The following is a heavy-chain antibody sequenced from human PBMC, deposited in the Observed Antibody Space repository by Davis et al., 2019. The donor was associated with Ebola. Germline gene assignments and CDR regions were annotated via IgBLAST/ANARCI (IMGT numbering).Heavy chain of an antibody. Sequence: PSETLSLTCTVSGGSISSYYWSWIRQPPGKGLEWIGYIYYSGSTNYNPSLKSRVTISVDTSKNQFSLKLSSVTAADTAVYYCARAGTNDYGYFQHWGQGTLVTVSS. CDR1: GGSISSYY. V-gene: IGHV4-59*01. D-gene: IGHD4-17*01. J-gene: IGHJ1*01. CDR3: ARAGTNDYGYFQH. CDR2: IYYSGST.